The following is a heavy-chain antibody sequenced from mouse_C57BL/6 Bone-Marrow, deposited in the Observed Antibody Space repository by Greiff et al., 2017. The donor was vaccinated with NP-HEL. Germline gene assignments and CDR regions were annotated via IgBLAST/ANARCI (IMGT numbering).Heavy chain of an antibody. CDR2: IHPNSGST. CDR1: GYTFTSYW. D-gene: IGHD2-4*01. V-gene: IGHV1-64*01. J-gene: IGHJ2*01. CDR3: ARGYNEYESLYYFDD. Sequence: QVHVKQPGAELVKPGASVKLSCKASGYTFTSYWMHWVKQRPGQGLEWIGMIHPNSGSTNYNEKFKSKATLTVDKSSSTAYMQLSSLTSEDSAVDYCARGYNEYESLYYFDDWGQGTTLTVSS.